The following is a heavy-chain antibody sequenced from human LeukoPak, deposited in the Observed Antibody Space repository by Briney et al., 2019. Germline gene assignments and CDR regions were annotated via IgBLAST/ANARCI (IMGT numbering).Heavy chain of an antibody. J-gene: IGHJ4*02. CDR2: ISAYDGDT. Sequence: SVKVSCKASGYTFTSYGISWVRQAPGQGLEWMGWISAYDGDTNYAQKLQGRVTMTTDTSTSTAYMELRSLRSDDTAVYFCARDYYGTPPLDYWGQGTLVTVSS. V-gene: IGHV1-18*01. CDR3: ARDYYGTPPLDY. CDR1: GYTFTSYG. D-gene: IGHD3-10*01.